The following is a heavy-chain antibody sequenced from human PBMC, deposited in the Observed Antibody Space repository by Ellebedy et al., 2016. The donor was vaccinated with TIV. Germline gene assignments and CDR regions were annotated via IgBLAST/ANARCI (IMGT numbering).Heavy chain of an antibody. V-gene: IGHV4-4*02. D-gene: IGHD4-23*01. CDR1: GASISSNNW. CDR3: ASQGGDYGGLGYFDN. Sequence: SETLYLTXTVSGASISSNNWWSWVRQPPGSGLEWIGDIFHTGRTNYNPSLRSRLTISVETSKNQLSLLLSSVTAADTAVYYCASQGGDYGGLGYFDNWGQGALVTVSS. CDR2: IFHTGRT. J-gene: IGHJ4*02.